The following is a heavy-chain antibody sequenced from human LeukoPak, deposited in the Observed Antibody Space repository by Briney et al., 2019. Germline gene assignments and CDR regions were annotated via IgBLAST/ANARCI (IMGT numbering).Heavy chain of an antibody. Sequence: GGSLRLSCTASGFTFGDYAMSWFRQAPGKGLEWVGFIRSKAYGGTTEYAASVKGRFTISRDDSKSIAYLQMNSLKTEDTAVYYCTRHDYGGNYYYYGMDVWGQGTTVTVSS. CDR1: GFTFGDYA. V-gene: IGHV3-49*03. J-gene: IGHJ6*02. CDR2: IRSKAYGGTT. CDR3: TRHDYGGNYYYYGMDV. D-gene: IGHD4-23*01.